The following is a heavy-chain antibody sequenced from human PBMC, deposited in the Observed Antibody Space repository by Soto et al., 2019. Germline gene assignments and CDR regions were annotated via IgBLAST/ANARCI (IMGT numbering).Heavy chain of an antibody. J-gene: IGHJ3*02. Sequence: SETLSLTCTVSGGSISSYYWSWIRQPPGKGLEWIGYIYYSGGTNYNPSLKSRVTISVDTSKNQFSLKLSSVTAADTAVYYCGRGAHCGGDCYSFRPNAFDIWGQGTMVTVSS. D-gene: IGHD2-21*02. CDR1: GGSISSYY. CDR2: IYYSGGT. CDR3: GRGAHCGGDCYSFRPNAFDI. V-gene: IGHV4-59*01.